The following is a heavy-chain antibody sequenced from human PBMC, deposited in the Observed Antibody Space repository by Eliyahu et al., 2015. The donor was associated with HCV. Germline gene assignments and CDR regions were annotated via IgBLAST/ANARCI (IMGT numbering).Heavy chain of an antibody. J-gene: IGHJ4*02. V-gene: IGHV4-4*07. D-gene: IGHD1-26*01. CDR2: IYTSGST. CDR1: GGSISSYY. Sequence: QVQLQESGPGLVKPSETLSLTCTVSGGSISSYYWSWIRQPAGKGLEWIGRIYTSGSTNYNPSLKSRVTMSVDTSKNQFSLKLSSVTAADTAVYYCARGDSWELEDFLFDYWGQGTLVTVSS. CDR3: ARGDSWELEDFLFDY.